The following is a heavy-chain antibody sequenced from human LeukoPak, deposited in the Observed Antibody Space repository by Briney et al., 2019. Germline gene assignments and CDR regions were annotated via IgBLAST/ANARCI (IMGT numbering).Heavy chain of an antibody. CDR2: INHSGST. J-gene: IGHJ4*02. Sequence: SETLSLTCAVYGGSFSGYYWSWIRQPPGKGLEWIGEINHSGSTNYNPSLKSRVTISVDTSKNQFSLKLSSVTAADTAVYYCARSRHLYSYGRHRGYFDYWGQGTLVTVSS. CDR1: GGSFSGYY. D-gene: IGHD5-18*01. V-gene: IGHV4-34*01. CDR3: ARSRHLYSYGRHRGYFDY.